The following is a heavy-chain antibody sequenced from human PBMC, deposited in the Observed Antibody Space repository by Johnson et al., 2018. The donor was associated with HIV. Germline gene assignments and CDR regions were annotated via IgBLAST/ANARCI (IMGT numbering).Heavy chain of an antibody. V-gene: IGHV3-30-3*01. CDR2: ISYDGSNK. CDR3: AREGGGYDGKGAFEI. D-gene: IGHD5-12*01. CDR1: GFTFSSYA. Sequence: QVQLVESGGGVVQPGRSLRLSCAASGFTFSSYAMHWVRQAPGKGLKWVAVISYDGSNKYYADSVKGRFTISRDNSKNALYLQMNSLRDEDTAVYYCAREGGGYDGKGAFEIWGQGTMVTVSS. J-gene: IGHJ3*02.